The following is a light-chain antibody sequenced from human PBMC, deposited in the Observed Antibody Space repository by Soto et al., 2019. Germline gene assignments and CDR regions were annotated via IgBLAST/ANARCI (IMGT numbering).Light chain of an antibody. CDR2: GAS. Sequence: EIVLTQSPGSLSLSPGEGATLSCRASQSVSSSFFAWYQQKPGQAPSLLIYGASRRATGVQDRFSGSGSGTDFTLSISRLEPEDFAVYYCQQYESSVTFGQGTKVEIK. CDR1: QSVSSSF. CDR3: QQYESSVT. J-gene: IGKJ1*01. V-gene: IGKV3-20*01.